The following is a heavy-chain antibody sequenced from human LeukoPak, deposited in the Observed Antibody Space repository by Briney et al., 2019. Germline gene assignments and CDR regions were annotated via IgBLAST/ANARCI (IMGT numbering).Heavy chain of an antibody. D-gene: IGHD1-26*01. J-gene: IGHJ3*02. CDR3: ARQGSGGRAFDT. Sequence: SETLSLTCTVSGGSLSNYYWSWIRQPPGKGLEWVGYVHYSGSTNYNPSLKSRLTISVDTSKSQFSLKMTSVTAADTAVYYCARQGSGGRAFDTWGQGTMVTVSS. CDR2: VHYSGST. CDR1: GGSLSNYY. V-gene: IGHV4-59*08.